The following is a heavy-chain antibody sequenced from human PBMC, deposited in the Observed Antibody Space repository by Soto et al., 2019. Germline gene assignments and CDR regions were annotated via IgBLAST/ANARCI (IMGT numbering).Heavy chain of an antibody. CDR1: GFTFSHYG. CDR3: ARDDDYGDNGLDY. D-gene: IGHD4-17*01. Sequence: QVQLVESGGVVVQPGRSLRLSCEASGFTFSHYGMHWVRQAPGKGLEWVAVILNDGSRQHYADSVKGRLTISRDNSKNTLYLDMNSLRVEDTAVYYCARDDDYGDNGLDYWGQGTLVTVSS. J-gene: IGHJ4*02. V-gene: IGHV3-33*01. CDR2: ILNDGSRQ.